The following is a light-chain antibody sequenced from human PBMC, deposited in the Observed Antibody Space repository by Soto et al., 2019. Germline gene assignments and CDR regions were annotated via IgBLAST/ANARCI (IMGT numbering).Light chain of an antibody. CDR2: DVS. V-gene: IGLV2-11*01. CDR1: SSDVGGYNY. CDR3: CSYAGSYTFVV. J-gene: IGLJ2*01. Sequence: QSVLTQPRPVSGSPGQSVTISCTGTSSDVGGYNYVSWYQQHPGKAPKLMIYDVSKRPSGVPDRFSGSKSGNTASLTISGLQAEDEADYYCCSYAGSYTFVVFGGGTKLTVL.